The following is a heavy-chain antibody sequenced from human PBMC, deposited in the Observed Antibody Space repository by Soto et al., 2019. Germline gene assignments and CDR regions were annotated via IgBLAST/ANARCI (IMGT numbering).Heavy chain of an antibody. CDR2: ISAYNGNT. Sequence: QVQLVQSGAEVKKPGASVKVSCKASGYTFTSYGITWVRQAPGQGLEWMGGISAYNGNTNYAQQLQGRVTMTTDTPTSTAYMELRSLRSDDTAVYYCARASSYCGGDCYYYYGMDVWGQGTTVTVSS. D-gene: IGHD2-21*02. J-gene: IGHJ6*02. CDR3: ARASSYCGGDCYYYYGMDV. CDR1: GYTFTSYG. V-gene: IGHV1-18*01.